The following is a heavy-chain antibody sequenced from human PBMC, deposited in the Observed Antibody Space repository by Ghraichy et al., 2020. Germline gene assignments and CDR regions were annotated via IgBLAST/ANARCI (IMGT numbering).Heavy chain of an antibody. J-gene: IGHJ6*02. CDR3: AREGAYSSSWYSPYYGMDV. D-gene: IGHD6-13*01. CDR1: GGSFSGYY. CDR2: INHSGST. Sequence: SETLSLTCAVYGGSFSGYYWSWIRQPPGKGLEWIGEINHSGSTNYNPSLKSRVTISVDTSKNQFSLKLSSVTAADTAVYYCAREGAYSSSWYSPYYGMDVWGQGTTVTVSS. V-gene: IGHV4-34*01.